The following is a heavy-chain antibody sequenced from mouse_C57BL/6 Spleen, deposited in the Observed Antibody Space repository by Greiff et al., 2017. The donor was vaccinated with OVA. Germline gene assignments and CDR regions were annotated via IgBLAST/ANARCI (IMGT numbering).Heavy chain of an antibody. CDR2: ISDGGSYT. Sequence: EVKLMESGGGLVKPGGSLKLSCAASGFTFSSYAMSWVRQTPEKRLEWVATISDGGSYTYYPDNVKGRFTISRDNAKNNLYLQMSHLKSEDTAMYYCATFYYGSSYEYFDVWGTGTTVTVSS. J-gene: IGHJ1*03. CDR3: ATFYYGSSYEYFDV. CDR1: GFTFSSYA. D-gene: IGHD1-1*01. V-gene: IGHV5-4*03.